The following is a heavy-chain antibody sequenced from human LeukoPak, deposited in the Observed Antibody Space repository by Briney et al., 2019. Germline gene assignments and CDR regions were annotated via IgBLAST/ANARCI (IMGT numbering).Heavy chain of an antibody. CDR3: ARERYKGFDY. Sequence: GGSLRLSCAASGFTFSSYWMSWVRQAPGKGLEWVANIKYEGSEKYYVDSVKGRFTISRDNAKNSLYPQMNSLRAEDTAVYYCARERYKGFDYWGQGTLVTVSS. V-gene: IGHV3-7*01. D-gene: IGHD1-1*01. J-gene: IGHJ4*02. CDR1: GFTFSSYW. CDR2: IKYEGSEK.